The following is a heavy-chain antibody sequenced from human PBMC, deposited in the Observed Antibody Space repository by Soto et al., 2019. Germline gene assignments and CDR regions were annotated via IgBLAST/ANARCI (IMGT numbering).Heavy chain of an antibody. CDR2: INAGNGNT. D-gene: IGHD6-19*01. CDR3: ARDQGSGWYYFDY. CDR1: GYTFTSYA. V-gene: IGHV1-3*01. J-gene: IGHJ4*02. Sequence: QVQLVQSGAEVKKPGASVKVSCKASGYTFTSYAMHWVRQAPGQRLEWMGWINAGNGNTKYSQKFEGRVTITRDTSASTAYMELSSLRSEDTAVYYCARDQGSGWYYFDYWGQSTLVTVSS.